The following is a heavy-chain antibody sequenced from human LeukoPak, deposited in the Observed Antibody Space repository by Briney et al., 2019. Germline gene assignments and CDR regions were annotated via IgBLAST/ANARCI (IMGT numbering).Heavy chain of an antibody. Sequence: ASVKVSCKASGYTFTSYGISWVRQAPGQGLERMGWISAYNGNTNYAQKLQGRVTMTTDTSTSTAYMELRSLRSDDTAVYYCARDQAYYDILTGLFDYWGQGTLVTVSS. CDR1: GYTFTSYG. CDR2: ISAYNGNT. V-gene: IGHV1-18*01. J-gene: IGHJ4*02. CDR3: ARDQAYYDILTGLFDY. D-gene: IGHD3-9*01.